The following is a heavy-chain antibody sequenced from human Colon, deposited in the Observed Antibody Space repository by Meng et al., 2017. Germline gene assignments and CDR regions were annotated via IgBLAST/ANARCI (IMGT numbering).Heavy chain of an antibody. CDR2: SNTKTGNP. J-gene: IGHJ4*02. V-gene: IGHV7-4-1*02. CDR1: GYLFSYYA. Sequence: QVQLVQSGSELKKPGASVKVTCKTSGYLFSYYAMNWVRQAPGRGLEWMGWSNTKTGNPTYAQAFTGRFVFSLDTSVGTAYLQINDLKADDTAVYYCAREGSDSWIDYWGQGTLVTVSS. CDR3: AREGSDSWIDY. D-gene: IGHD6-13*01.